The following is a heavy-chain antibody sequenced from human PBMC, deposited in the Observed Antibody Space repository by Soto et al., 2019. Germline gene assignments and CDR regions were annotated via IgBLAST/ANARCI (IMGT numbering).Heavy chain of an antibody. Sequence: LSLTCAVSGGSISSGCYSWSWIRQPPGKGLEWIGYIYHSGSTYYNPSLKSRVTISVDRSKNQFSLKLSSVTAADTAVYYCARESWVGGPDYWGQGTLVTVSS. V-gene: IGHV4-30-2*01. CDR1: GGSISSGCYS. J-gene: IGHJ4*02. D-gene: IGHD1-26*01. CDR2: IYHSGST. CDR3: ARESWVGGPDY.